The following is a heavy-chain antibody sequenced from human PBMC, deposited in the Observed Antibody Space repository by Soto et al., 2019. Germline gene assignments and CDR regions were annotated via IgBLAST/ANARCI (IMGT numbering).Heavy chain of an antibody. D-gene: IGHD1-7*01. CDR1: GFTFSSYA. CDR3: AKDQELELPEAPKRHKYFDY. J-gene: IGHJ4*02. Sequence: EVQLLESGGGLVQPGGSLRLSCAASGFTFSSYAMSWVRQAPGKGLEWVSAISGSGGSTYYADSVKGRFTISRDNSKNTLYLQMTSLRAEDTAVYYCAKDQELELPEAPKRHKYFDYWGQGTLVTVSS. V-gene: IGHV3-23*01. CDR2: ISGSGGST.